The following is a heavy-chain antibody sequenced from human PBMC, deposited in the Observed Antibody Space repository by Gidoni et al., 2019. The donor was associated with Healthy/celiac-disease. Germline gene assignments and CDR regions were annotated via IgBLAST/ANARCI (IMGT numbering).Heavy chain of an antibody. CDR1: GVTFSSYS. CDR2: ISSSSSYI. V-gene: IGHV3-21*01. D-gene: IGHD4-4*01. CDR3: ARGSEYSNYYGMDV. Sequence: EVQLVESGGGLVKPGGSLRRSWAASGVTFSSYSMNWVRQAPGKGLGWVSSISSSSSYIYYADSVKGRFTISRDNAKNSLYLQMNSLRAEDTAVYYCARGSEYSNYYGMDVWGQGTTVTVSS. J-gene: IGHJ6*02.